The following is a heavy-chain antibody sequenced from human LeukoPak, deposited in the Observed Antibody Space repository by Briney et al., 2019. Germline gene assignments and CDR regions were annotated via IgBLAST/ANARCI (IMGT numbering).Heavy chain of an antibody. V-gene: IGHV3-74*01. CDR1: GLTFSRYW. CDR2: IMTDGTYT. Sequence: PGGSLRLSCAASGLTFSRYWMHWVRQAPGEGLVWVSRIMTDGTYTSNADSVKGRFTISRDNAKSTLYLQMNSLRVEDTAVYYCVADLGDYADFWGQGTLVTVSS. CDR3: VADLGDYADF. J-gene: IGHJ4*02.